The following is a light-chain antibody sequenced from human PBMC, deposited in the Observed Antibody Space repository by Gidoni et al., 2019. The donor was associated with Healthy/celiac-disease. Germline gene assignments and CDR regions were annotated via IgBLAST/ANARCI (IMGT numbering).Light chain of an antibody. CDR2: DAS. CDR1: QDISNY. CDR3: QQYDNLPPLT. J-gene: IGKJ4*01. Sequence: DIQLTQSPSSLSASVGDRVTITCQASQDISNYLNWYQQKPGKAPKLLIYDASNLETRVPSRFSGSGSGTDFTFAISILQPEDIATYYCQQYDNLPPLTFGGXTKVEIK. V-gene: IGKV1-33*01.